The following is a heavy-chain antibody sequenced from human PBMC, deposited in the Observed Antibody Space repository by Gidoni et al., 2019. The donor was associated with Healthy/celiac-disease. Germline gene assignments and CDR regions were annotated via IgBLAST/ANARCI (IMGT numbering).Heavy chain of an antibody. V-gene: IGHV3-30*03. J-gene: IGHJ4*02. CDR3: ATLPGRWNYDQRTADY. D-gene: IGHD1-7*01. Sequence: QVQLVESGGGVVQPGRSLRLSCAASGFTFSRYGMHWVRQAPGKGLEWVAVISYDGSNKYYADSVKGRFTISRDNSKNTLYLQMNSLRAEDTAVYYCATLPGRWNYDQRTADYWGQGTLVTVSS. CDR1: GFTFSRYG. CDR2: ISYDGSNK.